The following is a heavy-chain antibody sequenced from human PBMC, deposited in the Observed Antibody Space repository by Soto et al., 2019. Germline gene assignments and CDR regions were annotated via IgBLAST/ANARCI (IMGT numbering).Heavy chain of an antibody. CDR2: IYYSGST. CDR3: ARDTTKYGDYALKNYCYYGMDV. CDR1: GGSISNYY. Sequence: SETLSLTCTVSGGSISNYYWGWIRQPPGKGLEWIGYIYYSGSTNYNPSLKSRVTISVDTSKNQFSLKLSSVTAADTAVYYCARDTTKYGDYALKNYCYYGMDVWGQGTTVTVSS. V-gene: IGHV4-59*01. D-gene: IGHD4-17*01. J-gene: IGHJ6*02.